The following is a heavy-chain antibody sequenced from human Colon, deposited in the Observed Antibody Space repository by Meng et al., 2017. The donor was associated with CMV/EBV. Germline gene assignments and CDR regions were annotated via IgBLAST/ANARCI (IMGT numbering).Heavy chain of an antibody. J-gene: IGHJ4*02. D-gene: IGHD5-18*01. CDR1: GYIFTRDD. V-gene: IGHV1-8*01. Sequence: CKAAGYIFTRDDITWVRQATGQGLEWMGWMNPKTGNTVYAQKFQARVNLTVDSSIDTAYMELSSLKTDDTAVYYCTRGLQLWFPSPAYWGQGALVTVSS. CDR3: TRGLQLWFPSPAY. CDR2: MNPKTGNT.